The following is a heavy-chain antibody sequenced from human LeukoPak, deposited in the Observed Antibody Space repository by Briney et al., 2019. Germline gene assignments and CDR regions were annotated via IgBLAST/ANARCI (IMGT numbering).Heavy chain of an antibody. CDR3: ARGGPRPVYYYYMDV. CDR1: GFTFSSYS. D-gene: IGHD6-6*01. CDR2: ISSSSSTI. Sequence: GGSLRLSCAASGFTFSSYSMNWVRQAPGKGLEWVPYISSSSSTIYYADSVKGRFTISRDNAKNSLYLQMNSLRAEDTAVYYCARGGPRPVYYYYMDVWGKGTTVTVSS. V-gene: IGHV3-48*01. J-gene: IGHJ6*03.